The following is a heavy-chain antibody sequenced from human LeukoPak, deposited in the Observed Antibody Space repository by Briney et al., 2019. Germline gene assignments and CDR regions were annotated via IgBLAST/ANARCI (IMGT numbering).Heavy chain of an antibody. CDR3: ARHLPSPEIEQSSNFDY. D-gene: IGHD6-6*01. CDR1: GGSISSYY. Sequence: PSETLSLTCTVSGGSISSYYWSWIRQPPGKGLEWIGYIYYSGSTNYNPSLKSRVTISVDTSKNQFSLKLSSVTAANTAVYYCARHLPSPEIEQSSNFDYWGQGTLVTVSS. CDR2: IYYSGST. V-gene: IGHV4-59*08. J-gene: IGHJ4*02.